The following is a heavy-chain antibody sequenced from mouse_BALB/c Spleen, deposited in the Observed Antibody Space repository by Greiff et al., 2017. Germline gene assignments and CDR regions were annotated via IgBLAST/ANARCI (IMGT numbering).Heavy chain of an antibody. J-gene: IGHJ4*01. CDR2: IYPGSGST. V-gene: IGHV1-55*01. Sequence: QVQLHQPGAELVKPGTSVKLSCKASGYNFTSYWINWVKLRPGQGLEWIGDIYPGSGSTNYNEKFKSKATLTVDTSSSTAYMQLSSLASEDSALYYCARTRYDYAMDYWGQGTSVTVSS. CDR1: GYNFTSYW. D-gene: IGHD2-4*01. CDR3: ARTRYDYAMDY.